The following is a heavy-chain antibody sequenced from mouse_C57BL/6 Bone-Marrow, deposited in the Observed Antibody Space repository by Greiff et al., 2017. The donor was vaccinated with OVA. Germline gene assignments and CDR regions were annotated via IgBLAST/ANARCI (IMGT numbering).Heavy chain of an antibody. J-gene: IGHJ3*01. CDR3: TRPLPAWFAY. Sequence: VQLKESGAELVRPGASVKLSCTASGFNIKDDYMHWVKQRPEQGLEWIGWIDPENGDTEYASKFQGKATITADTSSNTAYLQLSRLTSEDTAVYYCTRPLPAWFAYWGQGTLVTVSA. D-gene: IGHD1-2*01. V-gene: IGHV14-4*01. CDR1: GFNIKDDY. CDR2: IDPENGDT.